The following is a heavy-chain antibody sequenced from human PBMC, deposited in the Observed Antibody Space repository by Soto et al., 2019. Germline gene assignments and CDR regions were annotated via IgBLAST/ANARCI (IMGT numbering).Heavy chain of an antibody. J-gene: IGHJ4*02. CDR3: ARDVVSTIGDFDF. D-gene: IGHD5-12*01. V-gene: IGHV1-2*02. CDR1: GFSFNNYG. Sequence: ASVKVSCKASGFSFNNYGISWVRQAPGQGLEWMGWINPNSGATNYAQKFQGRVTMTRDTSITTAYMELSRLRSDDTAVYYCARDVVSTIGDFDFWGQGTPVTVSS. CDR2: INPNSGAT.